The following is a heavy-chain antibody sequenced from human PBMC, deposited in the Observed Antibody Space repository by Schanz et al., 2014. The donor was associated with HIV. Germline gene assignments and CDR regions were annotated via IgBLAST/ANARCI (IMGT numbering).Heavy chain of an antibody. Sequence: QVQLQQWGAGLLKPSETLSLTCAVYAGSFSGYHWSWIRQPPGKGLEWIGGINHSGTTNYNPSVNSRVTISLDTSKRQFSLRLPSVTAADTAIYYCARDNDPYYFDTSGHYDRLFDYWGQGTPVTVSS. CDR3: ARDNDPYYFDTSGHYDRLFDY. CDR2: INHSGTT. CDR1: AGSFSGYH. D-gene: IGHD3-22*01. J-gene: IGHJ4*02. V-gene: IGHV4-34*01.